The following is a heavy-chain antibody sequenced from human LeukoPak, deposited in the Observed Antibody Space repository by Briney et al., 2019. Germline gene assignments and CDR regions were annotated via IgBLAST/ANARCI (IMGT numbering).Heavy chain of an antibody. CDR2: TRNKANSYTT. CDR3: ALVRRVAPPDAFDI. J-gene: IGHJ3*02. Sequence: GGSLRLSCAASGFTFSDHYMDWVRQAPGKGLEWVGRTRNKANSYTTEYAASVKGRFTISRDDSKNSLYLQMNSLKTEDTAVYYCALVRRVAPPDAFDIWGQGTMVTVSS. D-gene: IGHD3-10*01. CDR1: GFTFSDHY. V-gene: IGHV3-72*01.